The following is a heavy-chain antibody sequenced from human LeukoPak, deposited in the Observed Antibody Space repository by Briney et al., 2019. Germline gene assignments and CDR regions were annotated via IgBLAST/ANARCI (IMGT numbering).Heavy chain of an antibody. V-gene: IGHV4-59*12. D-gene: IGHD3-10*01. CDR3: ARVGADGSGFLFDY. J-gene: IGHJ4*02. CDR2: ISDSGST. CDR1: GGSIRGYS. Sequence: SETLSLTCTVSGGSIRGYSWSWLRQPPGKGLEWIGYISDSGSTYYDPSLKTRITISLDTSKNQFSLKLSSVTAADTAVYYCARVGADGSGFLFDYWGQGTLVTVSS.